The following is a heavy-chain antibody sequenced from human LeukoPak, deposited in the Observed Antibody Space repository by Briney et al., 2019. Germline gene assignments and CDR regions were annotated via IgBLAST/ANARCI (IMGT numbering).Heavy chain of an antibody. CDR3: ARGGSIAVAACDY. D-gene: IGHD6-19*01. CDR1: GFTFSSYS. CDR2: ISSSSSTI. Sequence: GGSLRLSCAASGFTFSSYSMNWVRQAPGKGLEWVSYISSSSSTIYYADSVKGRFTISRDNAKNSLYLQMNSLRAEDTAVYYCARGGSIAVAACDYWGQGTLVTVSS. V-gene: IGHV3-48*01. J-gene: IGHJ4*02.